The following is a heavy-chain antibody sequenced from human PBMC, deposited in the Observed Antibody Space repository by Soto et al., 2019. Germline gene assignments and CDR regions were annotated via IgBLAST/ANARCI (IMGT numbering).Heavy chain of an antibody. D-gene: IGHD3-10*01. CDR3: ARDRRASYASGIVDF. Sequence: QVQLVESGGGVVQPGRSLRLSCAASGFTFSDFALHWVRQAPGKGLEWVAVIWYDGNNKYYADSVKGRFTISRDNSKNTRYLQRDSLRAEDTAVFYCARDRRASYASGIVDFWGQGTLVTVSS. CDR2: IWYDGNNK. J-gene: IGHJ4*02. V-gene: IGHV3-33*01. CDR1: GFTFSDFA.